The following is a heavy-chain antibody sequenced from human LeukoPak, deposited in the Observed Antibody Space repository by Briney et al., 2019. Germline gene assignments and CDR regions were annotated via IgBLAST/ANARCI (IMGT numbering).Heavy chain of an antibody. Sequence: SETLSLTCTVSGGSISSGSYYWSWIRLPAGKGLEWIGRIYTSGSTNYNPSLKSRVTISVDTSKNQFSLKLSSVTAADTAVYYCARWPGFSYGDYRTGYFDAFDIWGQGTMVTVSS. CDR1: GGSISSGSYY. V-gene: IGHV4-61*02. J-gene: IGHJ3*02. D-gene: IGHD4-17*01. CDR2: IYTSGST. CDR3: ARWPGFSYGDYRTGYFDAFDI.